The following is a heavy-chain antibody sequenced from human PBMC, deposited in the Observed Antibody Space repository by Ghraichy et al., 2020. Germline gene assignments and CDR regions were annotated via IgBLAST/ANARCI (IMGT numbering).Heavy chain of an antibody. CDR3: ARHVTTRLEYYYYYYMDV. V-gene: IGHV4-39*01. CDR1: GGSISSRSYY. Sequence: SETLSLTCTVSGGSISSRSYYWGWIRQPPGKGLEWIGSIYYSGRTYYNPSLKSRVTISVDTSKNQFSLKLSSVTAADTAVYYCARHVTTRLEYYYYYYMDVWGKGTTVTVSS. D-gene: IGHD4-11*01. J-gene: IGHJ6*03. CDR2: IYYSGRT.